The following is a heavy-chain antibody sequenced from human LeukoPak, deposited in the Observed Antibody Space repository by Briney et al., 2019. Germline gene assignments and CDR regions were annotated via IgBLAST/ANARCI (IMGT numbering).Heavy chain of an antibody. CDR3: ARYSGYDSVSYYYGMDV. V-gene: IGHV4-59*08. CDR2: IYHSGST. J-gene: IGHJ6*02. CDR1: GGSISSYY. Sequence: PSETLSLTCTVSGGSISSYYWSWIRQPPGKGLEWIGYIYHSGSTNYNPSLKSRVTISVDTSKNQFSLKQSSVTAADTAVYYCARYSGYDSVSYYYGMDVWGQGTTVTVSS. D-gene: IGHD5-12*01.